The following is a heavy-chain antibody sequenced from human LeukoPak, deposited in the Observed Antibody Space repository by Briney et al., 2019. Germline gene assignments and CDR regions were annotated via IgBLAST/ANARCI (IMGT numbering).Heavy chain of an antibody. V-gene: IGHV1-2*02. D-gene: IGHD6-13*01. Sequence: ASVKVSCKASGYTFTGCYMHWVRQAPGQGLEWMGWINPNSGGTNYAQKFQGRVTMTRDTSISTAYMELSRLRSDDTAVYYCARAPPAAASAFDIWGQGTMVTVSS. CDR3: ARAPPAAASAFDI. CDR2: INPNSGGT. J-gene: IGHJ3*02. CDR1: GYTFTGCY.